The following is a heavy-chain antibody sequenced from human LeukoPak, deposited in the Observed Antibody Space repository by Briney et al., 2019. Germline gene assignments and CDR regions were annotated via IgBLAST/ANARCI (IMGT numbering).Heavy chain of an antibody. J-gene: IGHJ4*02. CDR1: GGSISSSNYF. V-gene: IGHV4-39*01. Sequence: SETLSLTCTVSGGSISSSNYFWGWIRQPPGKGLEWIGSIHFSGSAYYNPSLKSRVTISVDTSKNQFSLKVSSVTAADTAVYYCARLSRELQLVPYYCDCWGQGTLVTVSS. CDR2: IHFSGSA. D-gene: IGHD6-13*01. CDR3: ARLSRELQLVPYYCDC.